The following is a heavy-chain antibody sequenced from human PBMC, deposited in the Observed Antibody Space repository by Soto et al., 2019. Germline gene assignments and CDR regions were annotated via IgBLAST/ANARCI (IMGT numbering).Heavy chain of an antibody. V-gene: IGHV3-23*01. CDR3: AKTFYCSSWYRVDCYGMDV. D-gene: IGHD6-13*01. CDR2: ISGSGGST. Sequence: EVQLLESGGGLVQPGGSLRLSCAASGFTFSSYAMSWVRQAPGKGLEWVSAISGSGGSTYYADSVKGRFTISRDNSKNALYLQMSSLRDEDTAVYYCAKTFYCSSWYRVDCYGMDVWGQGTTVTVSS. J-gene: IGHJ6*02. CDR1: GFTFSSYA.